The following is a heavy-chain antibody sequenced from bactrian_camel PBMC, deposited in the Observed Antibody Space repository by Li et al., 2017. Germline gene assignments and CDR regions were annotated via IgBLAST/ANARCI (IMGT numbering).Heavy chain of an antibody. D-gene: IGHD6*01. J-gene: IGHJ4*01. Sequence: DVQLVESGGGLVQPGGSLTLSCAVSGFTFSSVGFSWVRQTPGKGLEWVSGINTGSGTTYYADSVKGRFTISRDNSKKTLYLQLTSLSTEDTAMYYCAKRGPQSSSAVTDRGQGTQVTVS. CDR2: INTGSGTT. V-gene: IGHV3S40*01. CDR1: GFTFSSVG.